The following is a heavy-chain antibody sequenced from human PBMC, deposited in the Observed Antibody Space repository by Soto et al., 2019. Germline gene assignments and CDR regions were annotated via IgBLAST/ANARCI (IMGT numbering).Heavy chain of an antibody. D-gene: IGHD6-13*01. J-gene: IGHJ4*02. Sequence: GGSLRLSCAASGFTVSSIYMSWVRQAPGKGLEWVSVIYSGGSTYYADSVKGRFTISRDNSMNTLYLQMNTLRAEDTAIYYCAKVSSSWYAGFFDLWGQGTLVTVSS. CDR2: IYSGGST. CDR1: GFTVSSIY. V-gene: IGHV3-66*01. CDR3: AKVSSSWYAGFFDL.